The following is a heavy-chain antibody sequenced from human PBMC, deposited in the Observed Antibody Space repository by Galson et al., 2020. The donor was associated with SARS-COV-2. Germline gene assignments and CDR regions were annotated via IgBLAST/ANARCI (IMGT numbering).Heavy chain of an antibody. CDR1: GGSISSGPYY. D-gene: IGHD3-10*01. Sequence: SQTLSLTCTVSGGSISSGPYYWSWIRQHPGKGLEWIGYIYYSGSAYHNPSLKSRVTISVDTSKNQFSLRLSSVTAADTAVYFCARSTGVYYYGSGNYYNPNYYYGTDVWGQGTTVTVSS. J-gene: IGHJ6*02. CDR3: ARSTGVYYYGSGNYYNPNYYYGTDV. V-gene: IGHV4-31*03. CDR2: IYYSGSA.